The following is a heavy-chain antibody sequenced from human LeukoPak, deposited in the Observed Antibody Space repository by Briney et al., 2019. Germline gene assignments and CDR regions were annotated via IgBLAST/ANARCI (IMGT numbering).Heavy chain of an antibody. D-gene: IGHD3-22*01. CDR2: IYTSGCT. CDR3: VRGLYDSSTYRAFHI. Sequence: SETLSLTCTVSGGSISSHYWSWIRLPAGKGLEWIGRIYTSGCTNSNPSLKSRVTMSVDTSKNQFSLTLSSVTAADTAMYYCVRGLYDSSTYRAFHIWGQGTMVTVSS. V-gene: IGHV4-4*07. CDR1: GGSISSHY. J-gene: IGHJ3*02.